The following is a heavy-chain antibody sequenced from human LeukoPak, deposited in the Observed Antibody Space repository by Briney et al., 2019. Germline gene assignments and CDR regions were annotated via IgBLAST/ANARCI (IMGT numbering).Heavy chain of an antibody. CDR1: GYTFTGYY. J-gene: IGHJ4*02. CDR2: VNPNSGGT. Sequence: ASVKVSCKASGYTFTGYYIHWVRQAPGQGLEWMGWVNPNSGGTNYAQKFQGRVTMTRDTSITTAYMELSRLRSDDTAVYYCARDPRPLTVTKIDCWGQGTLVTVSS. V-gene: IGHV1-2*02. CDR3: ARDPRPLTVTKIDC. D-gene: IGHD4-11*01.